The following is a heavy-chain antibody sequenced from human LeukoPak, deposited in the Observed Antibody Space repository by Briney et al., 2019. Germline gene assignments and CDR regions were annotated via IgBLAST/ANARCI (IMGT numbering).Heavy chain of an antibody. CDR2: ISSSGSTI. D-gene: IGHD3-3*01. V-gene: IGHV3-11*01. CDR3: AREGLRFLEWLPFDY. Sequence: QSGGSLRLSCAASGFTFSSYAMSWIRQAPGKGLEWVSYISSSGSTIYYADSVKGRFTISRDNAKNSLYLQMNSLRAEDTAVYYCAREGLRFLEWLPFDYWGQGTLVTVSS. J-gene: IGHJ4*02. CDR1: GFTFSSYA.